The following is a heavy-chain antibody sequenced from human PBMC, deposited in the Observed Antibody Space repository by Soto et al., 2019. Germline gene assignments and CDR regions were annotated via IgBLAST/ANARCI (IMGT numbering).Heavy chain of an antibody. CDR3: ARVPSSRYHNAFDI. J-gene: IGHJ3*02. Sequence: QVQLVQSGAEVKKPGASVKVSCKTSGYTFINYGFSWVRQAPGQGLEYMGWINPYNDNTDYPQKFQGRVTMTTDTATSTSYMELRSLRSDDTAVYYCARVPSSRYHNAFDIWGQGTMVTVSS. CDR1: GYTFINYG. CDR2: INPYNDNT. V-gene: IGHV1-18*01. D-gene: IGHD3-22*01.